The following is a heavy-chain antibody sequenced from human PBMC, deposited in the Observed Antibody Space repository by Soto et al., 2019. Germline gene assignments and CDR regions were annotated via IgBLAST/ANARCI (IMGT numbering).Heavy chain of an antibody. Sequence: QVQLVESGGGVVQPGRSLRLSCAASGFTFSTYAMHWVRQAPGKGLEWVAVISYDGSNKYYADSVKGRFTISRDNSKNTXNLQMNSLRAEDTAVDYCARDKSPYSSGWHNRHFDYWGQGTLVTVSS. CDR2: ISYDGSNK. CDR3: ARDKSPYSSGWHNRHFDY. V-gene: IGHV3-30-3*01. D-gene: IGHD6-19*01. CDR1: GFTFSTYA. J-gene: IGHJ4*02.